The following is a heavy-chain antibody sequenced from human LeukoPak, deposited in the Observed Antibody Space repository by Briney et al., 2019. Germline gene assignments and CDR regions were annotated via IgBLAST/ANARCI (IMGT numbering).Heavy chain of an antibody. CDR3: ARDLRGSSGWYFDY. V-gene: IGHV3-21*01. D-gene: IGHD6-19*01. J-gene: IGHJ4*02. Sequence: PGGSLRLSCEASGFTFSNYGMGWVRQAPGKGLEWVSSISSSSSYIYYADSVKGRFTISRDNAKNSLYLQMNSLRAEDTAVYYCARDLRGSSGWYFDYWGQGTLVTVSS. CDR1: GFTFSNYG. CDR2: ISSSSSYI.